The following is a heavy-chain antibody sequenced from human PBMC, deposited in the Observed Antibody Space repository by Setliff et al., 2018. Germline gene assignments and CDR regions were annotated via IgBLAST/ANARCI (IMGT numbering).Heavy chain of an antibody. CDR1: GGSISSHY. Sequence: SETLSLTCTVSGGSISSHYWSWIRQPPGKGLEWIGYIYYSGSTNYNPSLKSRVTISVDTSKNQFSLKLSSVTAADTAVYYCARDRSALVRGVVHHNYFDPWGQGNKVTVSS. D-gene: IGHD3-10*01. V-gene: IGHV4-59*11. CDR2: IYYSGST. CDR3: ARDRSALVRGVVHHNYFDP. J-gene: IGHJ5*02.